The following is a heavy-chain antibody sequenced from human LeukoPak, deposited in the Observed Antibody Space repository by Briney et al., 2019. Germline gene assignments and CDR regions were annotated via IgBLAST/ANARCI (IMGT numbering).Heavy chain of an antibody. Sequence: SKTLSLTCTVSGGSISSSSYYWGWIRQPPGKGLEWIGEINHSGSTNYNPSLKSRVTISVDTSKNQFSLKLSSVTAADTAVYYCARLRIRGSGRYYYYYMDVWGKGTTVTISS. CDR1: GGSISSSSYY. CDR3: ARLRIRGSGRYYYYYMDV. D-gene: IGHD3-10*01. J-gene: IGHJ6*03. V-gene: IGHV4-39*07. CDR2: INHSGST.